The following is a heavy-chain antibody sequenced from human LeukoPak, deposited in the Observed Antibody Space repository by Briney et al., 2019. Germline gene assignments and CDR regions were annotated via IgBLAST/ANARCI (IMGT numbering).Heavy chain of an antibody. D-gene: IGHD1-7*01. CDR3: ARTNYMGYFDY. J-gene: IGHJ4*02. Sequence: PSETLSLTCTVSGDSISLYYWSWIRQPPGKGLEWIGYIYYSGSTNYNPSLKSRVTISVDTSKNQFSLKLSSVTAADTAVYYCARTNYMGYFDYWGQGTLVTVSS. CDR1: GDSISLYY. CDR2: IYYSGST. V-gene: IGHV4-59*01.